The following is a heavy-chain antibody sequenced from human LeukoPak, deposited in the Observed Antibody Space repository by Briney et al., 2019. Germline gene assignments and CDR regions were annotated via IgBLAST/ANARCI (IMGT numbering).Heavy chain of an antibody. Sequence: GRSLRLSCADSGFTFNNYGMHWVRQAPGKGLEWVAVMSFDGSSKYYADSVKGRFTISRDNSRNTLYLQMNSLRVEDTAVYYCTSICSSSSCYLDYWGQGTLVTVSS. V-gene: IGHV3-30*03. D-gene: IGHD2-2*01. J-gene: IGHJ4*02. CDR1: GFTFNNYG. CDR3: TSICSSSSCYLDY. CDR2: MSFDGSSK.